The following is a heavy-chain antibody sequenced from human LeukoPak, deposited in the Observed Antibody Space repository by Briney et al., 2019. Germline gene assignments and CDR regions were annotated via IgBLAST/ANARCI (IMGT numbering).Heavy chain of an antibody. CDR3: ARGTFSPDN. V-gene: IGHV3-23*01. CDR2: LSSSGDTT. J-gene: IGHJ4*02. D-gene: IGHD2/OR15-2a*01. Sequence: GGSLRLSCAASGFTFSSYAMTWVRQAPGKGLEWVSSLSSSGDTTYYADSVKGRFTISRDNSKNTLFLLMNSLRAEDTAVYYCARGTFSPDNWGQGTLVTVAS. CDR1: GFTFSSYA.